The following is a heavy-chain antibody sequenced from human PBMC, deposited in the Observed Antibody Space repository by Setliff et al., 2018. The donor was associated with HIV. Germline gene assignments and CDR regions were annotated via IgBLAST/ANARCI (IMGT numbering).Heavy chain of an antibody. Sequence: LSLTCAVSGYSISSGYYWGWIRQPPGKGLEWIGSIYHSGSTYNNPSLKSRVTISVDTSKNQFSLKLRSVTAADTAVYHCARRGGITTTVQGPPPFDFWGPGTLVTVSS. CDR2: IYHSGST. CDR1: GYSISSGYY. CDR3: ARRGGITTTVQGPPPFDF. V-gene: IGHV4-38-2*01. D-gene: IGHD3-22*01. J-gene: IGHJ4*02.